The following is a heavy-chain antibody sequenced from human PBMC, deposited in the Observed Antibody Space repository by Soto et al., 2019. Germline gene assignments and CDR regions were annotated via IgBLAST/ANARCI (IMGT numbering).Heavy chain of an antibody. CDR1: GFTVSGYY. Sequence: QVQLLESGGGLVKPGGSLRLSCAASGFTVSGYYMGWIRQPPGKGLEWISYISGNIIETNHVDSVKGRFTISRDNANNSLYLQMDSLRAEDTAVYFCATGQQVTMADIWGQGTMVTVAS. CDR3: ATGQQVTMADI. CDR2: ISGNIIET. J-gene: IGHJ3*02. D-gene: IGHD6-13*01. V-gene: IGHV3-11*03.